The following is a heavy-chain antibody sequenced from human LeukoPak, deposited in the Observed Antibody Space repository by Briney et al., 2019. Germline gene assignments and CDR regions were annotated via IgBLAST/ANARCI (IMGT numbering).Heavy chain of an antibody. CDR2: ISYDGSNK. Sequence: PGGSLRLSCAASGFTFSSYGMHWVRQAPGKGLEWVAVISYDGSNKYYADSVKSRFTISRDNSKNTLYLQMNSLRAEDTAVYYCANSPNIYYYDSSGYPDYFDYWGQGTLVTVSS. J-gene: IGHJ4*02. D-gene: IGHD3-22*01. CDR1: GFTFSSYG. V-gene: IGHV3-30*18. CDR3: ANSPNIYYYDSSGYPDYFDY.